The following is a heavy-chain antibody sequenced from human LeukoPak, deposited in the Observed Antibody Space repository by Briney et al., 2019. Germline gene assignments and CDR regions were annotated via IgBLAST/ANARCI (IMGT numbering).Heavy chain of an antibody. Sequence: SETLSLTCAVSGYSISGGYYWGWIRQPPGKGLEWIGSIYHSGSTYYNPSLKSRVTISVDTSKNQFSLKLSSVTAADTAVYYCARPSTWATVTRYWYFDLWGRGTLVTVSS. CDR2: IYHSGST. CDR1: GYSISGGYY. V-gene: IGHV4-38-2*01. CDR3: ARPSTWATVTRYWYFDL. D-gene: IGHD4-17*01. J-gene: IGHJ2*01.